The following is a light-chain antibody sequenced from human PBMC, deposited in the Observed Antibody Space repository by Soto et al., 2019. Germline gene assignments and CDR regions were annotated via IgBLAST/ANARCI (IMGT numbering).Light chain of an antibody. J-gene: IGKJ1*01. CDR3: QQYSSHWT. CDR2: DAS. CDR1: RSISSW. V-gene: IGKV1-5*01. Sequence: DIQMTQSPSTLSASVGDRVTISCRASRSISSWLAWYQQKPGKAPNLLIYDASSLQSGVPSRFSGIGSGTEFTLTISSLQPDDFATYYCQQYSSHWTFGQGTKVDIK.